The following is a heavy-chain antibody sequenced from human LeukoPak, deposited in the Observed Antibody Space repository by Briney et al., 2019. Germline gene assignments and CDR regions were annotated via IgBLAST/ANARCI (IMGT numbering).Heavy chain of an antibody. CDR3: ARVRGYSGSYFDY. D-gene: IGHD5-18*01. V-gene: IGHV3-30*04. Sequence: GGSLRLSCAASGFTFSSYAMHWVRQAPGKGLEWVAVISYDGSNKYYADSVKGRFTIYRDNSKNTLYLQMNSLRAEDTAVYYCARVRGYSGSYFDYWGQGTLVTVSS. CDR2: ISYDGSNK. CDR1: GFTFSSYA. J-gene: IGHJ4*02.